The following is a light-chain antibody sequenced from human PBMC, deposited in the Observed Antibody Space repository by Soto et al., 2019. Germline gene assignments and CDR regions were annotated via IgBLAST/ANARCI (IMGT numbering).Light chain of an antibody. CDR1: SSDVGGYNY. J-gene: IGLJ3*02. CDR2: EVT. Sequence: QSALTQPPPASGPPGQSLPPPCTGTSSDVGGYNYVSWYQQYPGRAPKLMIYEVTKRPSGVPDRFSGSKSGNTASLTVSGLQAEDEADYYCSSYAASNNFYFVFGGGTKLTVL. CDR3: SSYAASNNFYFV. V-gene: IGLV2-8*01.